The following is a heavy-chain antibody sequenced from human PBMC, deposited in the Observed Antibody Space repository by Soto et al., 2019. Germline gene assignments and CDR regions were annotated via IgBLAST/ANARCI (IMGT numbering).Heavy chain of an antibody. V-gene: IGHV1-69*13. D-gene: IGHD6-13*01. Sequence: SVKVSCKASGGTFSSYAISWVRQAPGQGLEWMGGIIPIFGTANYAQKFQGRVTITADESTSTAYMELSSLRSEDTAVYYCARDKIIGAYSSRWNYYYYDMDVWGQGTTGTVSS. CDR1: GGTFSSYA. CDR2: IIPIFGTA. J-gene: IGHJ6*02. CDR3: ARDKIIGAYSSRWNYYYYDMDV.